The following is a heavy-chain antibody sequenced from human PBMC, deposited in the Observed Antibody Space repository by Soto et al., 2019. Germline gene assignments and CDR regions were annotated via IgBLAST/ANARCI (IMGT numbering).Heavy chain of an antibody. D-gene: IGHD2-15*01. CDR2: IRSKAYGGTT. Sequence: GGSLRLSCTASGFTFGDYAMSWFRQAPGKGLEWVGFIRSKAYGGTTEYAASVKGRFTISRDDSKSIAYLQMNSLKTEDTAVYYCTRDPIERDPGYCSGGSCKPLYYYYYYMDVWGKGTTVTVSS. CDR1: GFTFGDYA. J-gene: IGHJ6*03. CDR3: TRDPIERDPGYCSGGSCKPLYYYYYYMDV. V-gene: IGHV3-49*03.